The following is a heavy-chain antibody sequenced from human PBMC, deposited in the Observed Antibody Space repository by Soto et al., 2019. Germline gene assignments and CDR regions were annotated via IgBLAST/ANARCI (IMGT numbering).Heavy chain of an antibody. Sequence: QVRLQQWGAGLVRPSETRSLTAAAYGGSLIIYSWVGIRRQPGKGLGWIGEVCPGGRTNYSPTLKREVRIAVEGSKNQFSLRLTSVTVADTAVYYCARGDYGQYDAYNWFDPWGQGNLVIVAS. J-gene: IGHJ5*02. D-gene: IGHD3-10*01. CDR1: GGSLIIYS. CDR3: ARGDYGQYDAYNWFDP. CDR2: VCPGGRT. V-gene: IGHV4-34*02.